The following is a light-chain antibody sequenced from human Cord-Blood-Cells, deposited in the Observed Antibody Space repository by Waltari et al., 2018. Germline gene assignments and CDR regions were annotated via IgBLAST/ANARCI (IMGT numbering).Light chain of an antibody. V-gene: IGKV1-33*01. CDR3: QQYDNLPYT. CDR2: DAS. J-gene: IGKJ2*01. Sequence: EIETILTPSILTPSAGDRVGITCQASQDISNYLNWYQQKPGKAPKLLIYDASNLETGVPSRFSGSGSGTDFTFTISSLQPEDIATYYCQQYDNLPYTFGQGTKLEIK. CDR1: QDISNY.